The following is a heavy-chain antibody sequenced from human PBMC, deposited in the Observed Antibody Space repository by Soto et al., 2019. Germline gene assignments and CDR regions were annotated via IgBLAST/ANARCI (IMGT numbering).Heavy chain of an antibody. CDR2: IHYNGDT. J-gene: IGHJ3*01. V-gene: IGHV4-39*01. CDR3: ARRDIDNWNQGHAFAF. D-gene: IGHD1-20*01. CDR1: GGSVSSGSFY. Sequence: QLQLKQSGPGLVKPWETLSLTCTVSGGSVSSGSFYWGWIRQPPGKGLEWIGDIHYNGDTYYNQSLKSRVTISVDTSENQFSLKLSYVTAADTAVYYWARRDIDNWNQGHAFAFWGQGTMVAVSS.